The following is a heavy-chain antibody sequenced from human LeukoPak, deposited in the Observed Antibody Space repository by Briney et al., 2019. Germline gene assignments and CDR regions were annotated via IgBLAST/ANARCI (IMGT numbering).Heavy chain of an antibody. J-gene: IGHJ4*02. Sequence: GESLKISCKGSGYSFTSYWIGWVRQMPGQGLEWMGTIYPGDSDTRYSPSFQGHVTISADKSTSTAYLQWSSLKASDTAMYYCARSQSGYCSNGVCYCDYWGQGTLVTVSS. CDR1: GYSFTSYW. V-gene: IGHV5-51*01. CDR2: IYPGDSDT. CDR3: ARSQSGYCSNGVCYCDY. D-gene: IGHD2-8*01.